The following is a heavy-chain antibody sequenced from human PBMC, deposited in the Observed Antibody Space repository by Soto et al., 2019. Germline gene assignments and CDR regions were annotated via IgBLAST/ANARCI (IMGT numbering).Heavy chain of an antibody. CDR1: GYSISIGYY. CDR2: IYHSGST. Sequence: SETLSLTCAVSGYSISIGYYCGCIRQPPGKGLEWIGSIYHSGSTYYNPSLKSRVTISVDTSKNQFSLKLSSVTAADTAVYYCARVGSGSYYGYYFDYWGQGTLVTVSS. CDR3: ARVGSGSYYGYYFDY. D-gene: IGHD3-10*01. J-gene: IGHJ4*02. V-gene: IGHV4-38-2*01.